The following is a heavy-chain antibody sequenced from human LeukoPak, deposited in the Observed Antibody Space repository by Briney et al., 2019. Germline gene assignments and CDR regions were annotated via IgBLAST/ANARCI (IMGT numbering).Heavy chain of an antibody. CDR1: GFTFSSYN. V-gene: IGHV3-48*04. CDR3: ARYYYDRSGYPYYLDY. Sequence: GGSLRLSCAASGFTFSSYNMNWVRQAPGKGLEWISYISSSSSTINYADSVKGRFTISRDNAKNSLFLQMNSLRAEDTAVYYCARYYYDRSGYPYYLDYWGQGTLVTVSS. CDR2: ISSSSSTI. J-gene: IGHJ4*02. D-gene: IGHD3-22*01.